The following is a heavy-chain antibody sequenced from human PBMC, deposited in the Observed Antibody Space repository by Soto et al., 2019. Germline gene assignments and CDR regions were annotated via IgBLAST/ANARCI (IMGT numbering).Heavy chain of an antibody. D-gene: IGHD5-12*01. CDR1: GGSISSYY. CDR2: IYYSGST. J-gene: IGHJ6*03. Sequence: SETLSLTCTVSGGSISSYYWSWIRQPPGKGLEWIGYIYYSGSTNYNPPLKSRVTISGDTSRKQISLRLSSVTAADTAVYYCARISVASRYMDVWGKGTTVTVSS. CDR3: ARISVASRYMDV. V-gene: IGHV4-59*08.